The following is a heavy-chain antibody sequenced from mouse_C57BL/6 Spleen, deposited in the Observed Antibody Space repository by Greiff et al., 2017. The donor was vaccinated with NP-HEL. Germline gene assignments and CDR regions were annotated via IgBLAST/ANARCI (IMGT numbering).Heavy chain of an antibody. V-gene: IGHV5-4*01. CDR3: ARDDYSNPIFDY. CDR2: ISDGGSYT. CDR1: GFTFSSYA. J-gene: IGHJ2*01. D-gene: IGHD2-5*01. Sequence: EVQLMESGGGLVKPGGSLKLSCAASGFTFSSYAMSWVRQTPEKRLEWVATISDGGSYTYYPDNVKGRFTISRDNAKNNLYLQMSHLKSEDTAMYYCARDDYSNPIFDYWGQGTTLTVSS.